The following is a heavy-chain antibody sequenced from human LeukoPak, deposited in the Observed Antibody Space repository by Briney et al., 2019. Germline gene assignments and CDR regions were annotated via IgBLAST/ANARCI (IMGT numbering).Heavy chain of an antibody. Sequence: SQTLSLTRAISVDSLSINSAAWNWIRQSPSRGLEWLGRTYYRSKWYNDYAVSVISRITINPDTSKNQFSLQLNSVTPEDTAVYYCARHYGEAFDIWGQGTMVTVSS. CDR2: TYYRSKWYN. CDR1: VDSLSINSAA. D-gene: IGHD3-10*01. J-gene: IGHJ3*02. CDR3: ARHYGEAFDI. V-gene: IGHV6-1*01.